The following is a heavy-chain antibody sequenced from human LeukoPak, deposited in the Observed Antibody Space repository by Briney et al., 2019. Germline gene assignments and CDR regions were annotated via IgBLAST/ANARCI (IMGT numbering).Heavy chain of an antibody. Sequence: GGSLRLSCVASGFTFSNYVMNWVRQAPGKGLEWVSYISSGSSTIYYADSVKGRFTISRDNAKNSLYLQMNSLRAEDTAVYYCARDYSPDYWGQGTLVTVSS. V-gene: IGHV3-48*01. CDR3: ARDYSPDY. CDR2: ISSGSSTI. CDR1: GFTFSNYV. J-gene: IGHJ4*02. D-gene: IGHD2-15*01.